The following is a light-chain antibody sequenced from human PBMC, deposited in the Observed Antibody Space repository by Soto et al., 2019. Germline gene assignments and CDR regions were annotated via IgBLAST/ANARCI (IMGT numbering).Light chain of an antibody. Sequence: DIQMTQSPSTLSASVGDRVTITCRASQSIGNWLAWYQQKPGKAPKLLIYDASTMESGVPSRVSGSGSGTEFILTISSLQPDDFATYYCQQYKTYSIFGQGTKLEI. CDR3: QQYKTYSI. V-gene: IGKV1-5*01. J-gene: IGKJ2*01. CDR2: DAS. CDR1: QSIGNW.